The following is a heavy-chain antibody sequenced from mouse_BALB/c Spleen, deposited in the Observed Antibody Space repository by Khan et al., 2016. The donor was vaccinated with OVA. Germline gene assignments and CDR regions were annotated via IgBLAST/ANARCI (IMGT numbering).Heavy chain of an antibody. CDR1: GYSITSDYA. D-gene: IGHD2-3*01. V-gene: IGHV3-2*02. CDR3: ARDGSRYNYAMDY. CDR2: ISSSGST. J-gene: IGHJ4*01. Sequence: EVQLVESGPGLVKPSQSLSLTCTVTGYSITSDYAWNWIRQFPGNKLEWMGYISSSGSTNYNPALKSRISINRDTSKNQFFLQLNSVTTEDTATYYCARDGSRYNYAMDYWGQGTSVTVSS.